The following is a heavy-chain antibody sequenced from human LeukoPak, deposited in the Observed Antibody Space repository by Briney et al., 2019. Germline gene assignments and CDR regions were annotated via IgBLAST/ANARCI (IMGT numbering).Heavy chain of an antibody. D-gene: IGHD6-13*01. Sequence: PGGSLRLSCAASGFTFSDYSMNWVRQAPGKGLEDLSYINSDGRTTWYADSVKGRFTASRDNAKNSLYLQMNSLRAEDTAMYYCARIGYSSSSTDYWGQGTLVTVSS. V-gene: IGHV3-48*01. CDR3: ARIGYSSSSTDY. CDR2: INSDGRTT. J-gene: IGHJ4*02. CDR1: GFTFSDYS.